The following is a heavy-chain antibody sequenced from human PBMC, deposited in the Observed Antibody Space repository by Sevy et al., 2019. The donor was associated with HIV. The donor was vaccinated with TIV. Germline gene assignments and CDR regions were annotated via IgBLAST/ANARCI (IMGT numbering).Heavy chain of an antibody. V-gene: IGHV4-31*03. Sequence: SETLSLTCTVSGAAISSGGYYWTWIRQHPGKGLEWIGNIHHSGSSFYNPSLKGRVVMSVVTSKNQFSLNLTSLTAADTAVYYCARVPVGSSPYYYAIDVWGQGTSVTVSS. CDR2: IHHSGSS. J-gene: IGHJ6*02. CDR1: GAAISSGGYY. CDR3: ARVPVGSSPYYYAIDV. D-gene: IGHD6-6*01.